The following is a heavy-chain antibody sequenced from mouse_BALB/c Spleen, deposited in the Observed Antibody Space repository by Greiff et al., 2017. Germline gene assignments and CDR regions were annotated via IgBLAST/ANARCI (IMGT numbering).Heavy chain of an antibody. Sequence: VQLQQPGAELVKPGASVKLSCKASGYTFTSYWMHWVKQRPGQGLEWIGEINPSNGRTNYNEKFKSKATLTVDKSSSTAYMQLSSLTSEDSAVYYCARWGDYGPFDYWGQGTTLTVSS. J-gene: IGHJ2*01. CDR2: INPSNGRT. CDR1: GYTFTSYW. V-gene: IGHV1S81*02. CDR3: ARWGDYGPFDY. D-gene: IGHD1-1*02.